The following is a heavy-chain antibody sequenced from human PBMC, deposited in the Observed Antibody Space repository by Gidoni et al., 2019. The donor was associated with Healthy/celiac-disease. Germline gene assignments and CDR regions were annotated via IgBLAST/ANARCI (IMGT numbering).Heavy chain of an antibody. CDR2: IYHSGST. CDR3: ARPVVAAAGGLGY. D-gene: IGHD2-15*01. Sequence: QVQLQESGPGLVKPSETLSLTCTVSGYSISSGYYWGWIRQPPGKGLEWIGSIYHSGSTYYNPSLKSRVTISVDTSKNQFSLKLSSVTAADTAVYYCARPVVAAAGGLGYWGQGTLVTVSS. J-gene: IGHJ4*02. CDR1: GYSISSGYY. V-gene: IGHV4-38-2*02.